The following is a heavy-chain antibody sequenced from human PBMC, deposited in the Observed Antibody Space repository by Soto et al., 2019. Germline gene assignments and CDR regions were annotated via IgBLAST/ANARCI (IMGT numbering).Heavy chain of an antibody. CDR2: IYHSGST. V-gene: IGHV4-4*02. D-gene: IGHD2-2*01. Sequence: QVQLQESGPGLVKPSGTLSLTCAVSSGSITSSNCWSWVRQPPGKGPEWLGEIYHSGSTNYNPSLKSRVTISGDKSKNQFSLKRSSVTAADTAVYYCASTWSLPAAIGGGAFDIWGQGTMVTVSS. J-gene: IGHJ3*02. CDR1: SGSITSSNC. CDR3: ASTWSLPAAIGGGAFDI.